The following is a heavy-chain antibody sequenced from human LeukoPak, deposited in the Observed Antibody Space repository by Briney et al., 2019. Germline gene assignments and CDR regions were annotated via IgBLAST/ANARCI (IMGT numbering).Heavy chain of an antibody. J-gene: IGHJ4*02. D-gene: IGHD3-10*01. Sequence: SETLSLTCTVSGGSISSYYWSWIRQPPGKGLEWIGYIYYSGSTNYNPSLKSRVTISVDTSKNQFSLKLSSVTAADTAVYYCARGYAHSVLLWFGELDYWGQGTLVTVSS. V-gene: IGHV4-59*01. CDR1: GGSISSYY. CDR3: ARGYAHSVLLWFGELDY. CDR2: IYYSGST.